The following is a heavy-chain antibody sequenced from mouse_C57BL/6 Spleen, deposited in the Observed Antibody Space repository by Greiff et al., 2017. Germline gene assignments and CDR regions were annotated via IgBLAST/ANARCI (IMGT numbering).Heavy chain of an antibody. CDR3: AEEDSETPSWYAY. CDR1: GYTFTSYW. J-gene: IGHJ3*01. Sequence: VQLQQPGAELVKPGASVKLSCKASGYTFTSYWMHWVKQRPGQGLEWIGMIHPTSGSTNYNEKFKSKATLTVDKSSSTAYMQLSSLTSEDSAVYYCAEEDSETPSWYAYWGQGTLVTVSA. V-gene: IGHV1-64*01. CDR2: IHPTSGST.